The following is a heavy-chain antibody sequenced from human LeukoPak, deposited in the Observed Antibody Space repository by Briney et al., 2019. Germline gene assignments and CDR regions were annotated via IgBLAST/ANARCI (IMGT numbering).Heavy chain of an antibody. J-gene: IGHJ6*03. V-gene: IGHV4-59*01. CDR1: GGSTNGYY. CDR3: ARASEDYYYYYMDV. D-gene: IGHD1-14*01. CDR2: IFYSGST. Sequence: SETLSLTCKVSGGSTNGYYWSWIRQPPGKGLEWIGYIFYSGSTKYNPSLKSRVTISVDTSKNQFSLKLSSVTAADTAVYYCARASEDYYYYYMDVWGKGTTVTISS.